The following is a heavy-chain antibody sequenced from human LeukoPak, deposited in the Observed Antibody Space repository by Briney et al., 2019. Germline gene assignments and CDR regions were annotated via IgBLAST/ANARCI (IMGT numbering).Heavy chain of an antibody. CDR2: ISSSSSYI. CDR3: VRDPEDTAMVMVDY. Sequence: KPGGSLRLSCAASGFTFSSYSMNWVRQAPGKGLEWVSSISSSSSYIYYADSVKGRLTISRDNAKNSLYLQMNSLRAEDTAVYYCVRDPEDTAMVMVDYWGQGTLVTVSS. CDR1: GFTFSSYS. J-gene: IGHJ4*02. D-gene: IGHD5-18*01. V-gene: IGHV3-21*01.